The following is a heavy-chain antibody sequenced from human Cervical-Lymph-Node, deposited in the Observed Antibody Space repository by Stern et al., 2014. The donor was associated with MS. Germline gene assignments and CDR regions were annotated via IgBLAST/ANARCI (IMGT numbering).Heavy chain of an antibody. Sequence: VQLEESGAEVKKPGSSVKVSCKASGGTFSSYTISWVRQAPGQGLEWMGRIIPILGIANYAQKFQGRVTITADKSTSTAYMELSSLRSEDTAVYYCASDDVPNYYYGMDVWGQGTTVTVSS. CDR1: GGTFSSYT. CDR2: IIPILGIA. V-gene: IGHV1-69*04. J-gene: IGHJ6*02. CDR3: ASDDVPNYYYGMDV. D-gene: IGHD6-6*01.